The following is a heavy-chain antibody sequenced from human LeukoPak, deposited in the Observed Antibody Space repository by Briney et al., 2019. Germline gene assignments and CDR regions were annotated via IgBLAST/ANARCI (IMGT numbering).Heavy chain of an antibody. J-gene: IGHJ4*02. V-gene: IGHV3-30-3*01. CDR1: GFTFSSYA. CDR2: ISYDGSNK. CDR3: ASSIVVVVAAFDY. D-gene: IGHD2-15*01. Sequence: GGSLRLSCAASGFTFSSYAMHWVRQAPGMGLEWVAVISYDGSNKYYADSVKGRFTISRDNSKNTLYLQMNSLRAEDTAVYYCASSIVVVVAAFDYWGQGTLVTVSS.